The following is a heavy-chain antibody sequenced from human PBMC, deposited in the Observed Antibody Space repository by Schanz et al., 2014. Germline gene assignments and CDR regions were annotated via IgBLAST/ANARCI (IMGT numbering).Heavy chain of an antibody. D-gene: IGHD2-8*02. J-gene: IGHJ3*01. CDR2: INLYGGST. V-gene: IGHV1-46*01. CDR3: ATMWGYCTATACQILEVLDV. Sequence: QVQLVQSGAEVKKPGASVKVSCKASGYTFVSYSMHWVRQAPGQGLEWMGIINLYGGSTNYAQKFQGRVTVTRDTSTSTVYMELNSLRSEDTAVYYCATMWGYCTATACQILEVLDVWGQGTMVTVSS. CDR1: GYTFVSYS.